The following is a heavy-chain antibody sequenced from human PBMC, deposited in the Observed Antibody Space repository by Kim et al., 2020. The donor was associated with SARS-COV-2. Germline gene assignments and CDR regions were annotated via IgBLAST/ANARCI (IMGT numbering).Heavy chain of an antibody. CDR2: ISSSGSTI. CDR3: TGDHVGNDAFDI. CDR1: GFTFSSYE. Sequence: GGSLRLSCAASGFTFSSYEMNWVRQAPGKGLEWVSYISSSGSTIYYADSVKGRFTISRDNAKNSLYLQMNSLRAEDTAVYYCTGDHVGNDAFDIWGQGTMVTVSS. V-gene: IGHV3-48*03. D-gene: IGHD2-21*01. J-gene: IGHJ3*02.